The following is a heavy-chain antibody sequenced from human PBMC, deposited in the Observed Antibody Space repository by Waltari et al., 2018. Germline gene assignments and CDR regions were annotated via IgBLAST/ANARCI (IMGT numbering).Heavy chain of an antibody. CDR1: GFTFSDAW. D-gene: IGHD7-27*01. Sequence: EVQLVESGGGLVKPGGSLRLSCAASGFTFSDAWMNWVRQAPGKGLEWVGHLKSESDAGTTDYAAPVKGRFTISRDELKNTVYLQMNSLKTDDTGVYYCTTDPGHWGWSWFDPWGQGSLVTVSS. J-gene: IGHJ5*02. CDR3: TTDPGHWGWSWFDP. V-gene: IGHV3-15*05. CDR2: LKSESDAGTT.